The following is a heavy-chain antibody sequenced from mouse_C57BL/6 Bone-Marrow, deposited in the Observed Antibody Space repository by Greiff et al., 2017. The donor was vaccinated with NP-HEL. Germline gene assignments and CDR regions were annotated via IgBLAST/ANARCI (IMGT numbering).Heavy chain of an antibody. CDR3: ARNEDSSGYVYYFDY. V-gene: IGHV2-9-1*01. CDR1: GFSLTSYA. D-gene: IGHD3-2*02. CDR2: IWTGGGT. Sequence: VQLQQSGPGLVAPSQSLSITCTVSGFSLTSYAISWVRQPPGKGLEWLGVIWTGGGTNYNSALKSRLSISKDNSKSQVFLKMNSLQTDDTARYYCARNEDSSGYVYYFDYWGQGTTLTVSS. J-gene: IGHJ2*01.